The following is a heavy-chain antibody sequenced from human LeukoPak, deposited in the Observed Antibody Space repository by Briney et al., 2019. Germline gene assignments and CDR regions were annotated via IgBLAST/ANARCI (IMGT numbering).Heavy chain of an antibody. J-gene: IGHJ5*02. D-gene: IGHD2-15*01. CDR2: ISNSGGRT. CDR1: GFTFSSYA. Sequence: GGSLRLSCAASGFTFSSYAMSWVRQAPGKGLEWVSSISNSGGRTFYTDSVKGRFTISRDNAKNSLYLQMNSLRAEDTAVYYCARKVVVAATNRFDPWGQGTLVTVSS. CDR3: ARKVVVAATNRFDP. V-gene: IGHV3-21*04.